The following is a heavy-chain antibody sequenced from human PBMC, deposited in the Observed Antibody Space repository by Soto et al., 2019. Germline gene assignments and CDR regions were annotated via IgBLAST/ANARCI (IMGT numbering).Heavy chain of an antibody. V-gene: IGHV1-69*13. CDR1: GGTFSSYS. CDR3: ASGMVAGQYYFDY. Sequence: SVEVSCKASGGTFSSYSISWVLQAPGQGLEWMGGIIPIFGTANYAQKFQGRVTITADESTSTAYMELSSLRSEDTAVYYCASGMVAGQYYFDYWGQGTLVTVSS. J-gene: IGHJ4*02. D-gene: IGHD2-15*01. CDR2: IIPIFGTA.